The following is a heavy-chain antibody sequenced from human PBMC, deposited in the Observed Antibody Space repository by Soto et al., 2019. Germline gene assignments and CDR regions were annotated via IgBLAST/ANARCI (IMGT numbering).Heavy chain of an antibody. J-gene: IGHJ5*02. Sequence: QITLKESGPTLVKPTQTLTLTCTFSGFSLSTSGVGVGWIRQPPGKALEWLALIYWDDDKRYSPSLKTRLTITKDNSRNKVFLTMTNRDHMDTATYCCAHRPRSTWYSVAHNWFDPWGQGTLVTVSS. CDR3: AHRPRSTWYSVAHNWFDP. CDR2: IYWDDDK. D-gene: IGHD6-13*01. CDR1: GFSLSTSGVG. V-gene: IGHV2-5*02.